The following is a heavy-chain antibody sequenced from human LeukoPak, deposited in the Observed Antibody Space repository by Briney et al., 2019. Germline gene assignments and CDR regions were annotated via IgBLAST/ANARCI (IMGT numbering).Heavy chain of an antibody. V-gene: IGHV1-69*13. Sequence: SVKVSCKASGGTFSSYAISWVRQAPGQGLEWMGGIIPIFGTANYAQKFQGRVTITADESTSTAYMELSSLRSEDTAMYYCARGSTQQLDYYYYYGMDVWGQGTTVTVSS. D-gene: IGHD6-13*01. J-gene: IGHJ6*02. CDR1: GGTFSSYA. CDR3: ARGSTQQLDYYYYYGMDV. CDR2: IIPIFGTA.